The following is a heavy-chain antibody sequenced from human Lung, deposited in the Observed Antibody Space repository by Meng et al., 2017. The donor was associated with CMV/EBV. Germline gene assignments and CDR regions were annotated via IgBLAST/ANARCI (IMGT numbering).Heavy chain of an antibody. Sequence: QRKGSGLGMGKPAGTPAIPGADPGGSSSMSTWWGWVRQPPVKGLEWIGEIYHSGSTNYNPSLKRRVTISVDKSKNQFSLKLSSVTAADTAVYYCASFPPPGKQWLVTDYWGQGTLVTVSS. CDR3: ASFPPPGKQWLVTDY. V-gene: IGHV4-4*02. D-gene: IGHD6-19*01. J-gene: IGHJ4*02. CDR1: GGSSSMSTW. CDR2: IYHSGST.